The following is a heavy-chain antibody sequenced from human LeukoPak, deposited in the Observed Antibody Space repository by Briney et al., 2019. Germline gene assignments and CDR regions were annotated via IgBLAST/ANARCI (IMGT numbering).Heavy chain of an antibody. D-gene: IGHD3-22*01. Sequence: GDKTYYADSVKGRFTISRDNSKNTLHLQMNSLRAEDTAVYYCANGFYDTSGYYYDYFDHWGQGTLVTVSS. CDR2: GDKT. CDR3: ANGFYDTSGYYYDYFDH. J-gene: IGHJ4*02. V-gene: IGHV3-23*01.